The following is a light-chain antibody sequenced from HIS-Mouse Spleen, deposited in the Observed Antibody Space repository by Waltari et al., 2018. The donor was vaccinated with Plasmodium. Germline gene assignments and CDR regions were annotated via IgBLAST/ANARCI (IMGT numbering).Light chain of an antibody. CDR3: QQYNNWPPT. CDR2: GAS. V-gene: IGKV3-15*01. CDR1: QSVSSN. Sequence: TLSVSPGERATLSCRASQSVSSNLAWYQQKPGQAPRLLIYGASTRATGIPARFSGSGSGTEFTLTISSMQSEDFAVYYCQQYNNWPPTFGQGTKVEIK. J-gene: IGKJ1*01.